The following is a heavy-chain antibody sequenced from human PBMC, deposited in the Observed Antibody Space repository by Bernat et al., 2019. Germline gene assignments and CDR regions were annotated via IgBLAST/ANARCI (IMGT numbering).Heavy chain of an antibody. CDR2: ISWNSGSI. D-gene: IGHD6-13*01. CDR1: GFTFDDYA. Sequence: EVQLVESGGGLVQPGRSLRLSCAASGFTFDDYAMHWVRQAPGKGLEWVSGISWNSGSIGYADSVKGRFTISRDNAKNSLYLQMNSLRAEDTALYYCAIAQAAGRAYNWFDPWGQGTLVTVSS. V-gene: IGHV3-9*01. CDR3: AIAQAAGRAYNWFDP. J-gene: IGHJ5*02.